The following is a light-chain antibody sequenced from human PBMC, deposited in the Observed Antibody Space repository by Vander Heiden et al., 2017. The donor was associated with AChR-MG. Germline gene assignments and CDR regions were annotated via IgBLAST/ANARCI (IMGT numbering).Light chain of an antibody. CDR2: AAS. Sequence: AIRMTQSPSSFSASTGDRVTITCRASQGISSYLAWYQQKPGKAPKLLIYAASTLRSGVPSRFSGSGSGTDFTLTISCLQSEDFATYYCQQDDSYPLTFGGGTKVEIK. CDR1: QGISSY. V-gene: IGKV1-8*01. CDR3: QQDDSYPLT. J-gene: IGKJ4*01.